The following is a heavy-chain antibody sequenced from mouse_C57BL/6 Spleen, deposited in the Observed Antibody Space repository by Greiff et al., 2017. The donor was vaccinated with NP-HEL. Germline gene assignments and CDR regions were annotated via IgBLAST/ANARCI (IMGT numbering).Heavy chain of an antibody. D-gene: IGHD2-2*01. Sequence: EVNLVESGAGLVKPGGSLKLSCAASGFTFSSYAMSWVRQTPEKRLEWVAYISSGGDYIYYADTVKGRFTISRDNARNTLDLQMSSLTSEDTAMYYCTRDGEGYDGWFAYWGQGTLVTVSA. J-gene: IGHJ3*01. CDR3: TRDGEGYDGWFAY. V-gene: IGHV5-9-1*02. CDR1: GFTFSSYA. CDR2: ISSGGDYI.